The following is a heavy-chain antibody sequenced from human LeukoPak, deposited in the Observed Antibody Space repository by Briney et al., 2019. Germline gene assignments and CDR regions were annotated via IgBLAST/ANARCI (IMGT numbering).Heavy chain of an antibody. D-gene: IGHD4-11*01. CDR2: ISGSGGST. Sequence: GGSLRLSCAASGFTFSSYAMSWVRQAPGKGLEWVSAISGSGGSTDYADSVKGRFTISRDNSKNTLYLQMNSLRAEDTAVYYCAKIHYSNFGYFDYWGQGTLVTVSS. J-gene: IGHJ4*02. V-gene: IGHV3-23*01. CDR1: GFTFSSYA. CDR3: AKIHYSNFGYFDY.